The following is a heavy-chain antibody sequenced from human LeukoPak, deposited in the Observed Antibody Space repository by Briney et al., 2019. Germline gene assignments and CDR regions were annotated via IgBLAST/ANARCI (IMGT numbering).Heavy chain of an antibody. CDR2: IIPIFGTA. CDR3: ARDREYYYDSSSARAFDI. D-gene: IGHD3-22*01. CDR1: GGTFSSYA. V-gene: IGHV1-69*05. Sequence: ASVKVSCKASGGTFSSYAISWVRQAPGQGLEWMGRIIPIFGTANYAQKFQGRVTITTDESTSTAYMELSSLRSEDTAVYYCARDREYYYDSSSARAFDIWGQGTMVTVSS. J-gene: IGHJ3*02.